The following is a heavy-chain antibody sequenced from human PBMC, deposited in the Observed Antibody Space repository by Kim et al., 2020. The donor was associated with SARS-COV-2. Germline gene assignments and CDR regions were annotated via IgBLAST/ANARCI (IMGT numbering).Heavy chain of an antibody. D-gene: IGHD6-6*01. CDR3: AKVVHVYGSSSSYFQY. Sequence: GGSLRLSCAASGFTFSSYAMHWVRQAPGKGLEWVAVIWYDGSNKYYADSVKGRFTISRDNSKKMLYLQVNSLRAEDTAVYYCAKVVHVYGSSSSYFQYWGAGTLVTVS. V-gene: IGHV3-33*06. CDR2: IWYDGSNK. J-gene: IGHJ1*01. CDR1: GFTFSSYA.